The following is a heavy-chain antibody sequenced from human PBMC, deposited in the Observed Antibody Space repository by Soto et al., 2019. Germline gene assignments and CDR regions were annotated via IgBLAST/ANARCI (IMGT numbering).Heavy chain of an antibody. D-gene: IGHD2-15*01. Sequence: EVQLVESWGGLVQPGGSLRLSCAVSGFTFSAHYMDWVRQAPGKGLEWVGHIRNKANSYTTEYASLVRGRFTISRDDSKNSLYLHMNSLITEDTAVYYCATGSGADYPFDIWGQGTMVTVSS. CDR2: IRNKANSYTT. CDR1: GFTFSAHY. J-gene: IGHJ3*02. CDR3: ATGSGADYPFDI. V-gene: IGHV3-72*01.